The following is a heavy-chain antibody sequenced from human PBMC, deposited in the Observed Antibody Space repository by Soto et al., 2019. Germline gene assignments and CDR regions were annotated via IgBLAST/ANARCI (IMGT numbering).Heavy chain of an antibody. D-gene: IGHD6-6*01. J-gene: IGHJ5*02. CDR1: GGSFSGYY. V-gene: IGHV4-34*01. CDR2: INHSGST. CDR3: ARGAAARWFDP. Sequence: SETLSLTCAVYGGSFSGYYWSWIRQPPGKGLEWIGEINHSGSTNYNPSLKSRVTISVDTSKNQFSLKLSSVTAADTAVYYCARGAAARWFDPWGQGTLVTVSS.